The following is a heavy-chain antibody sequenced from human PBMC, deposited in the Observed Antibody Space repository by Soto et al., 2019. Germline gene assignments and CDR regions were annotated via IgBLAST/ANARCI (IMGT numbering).Heavy chain of an antibody. CDR2: IYYSGST. Sequence: SETLSLTCTVSGGSISSGGYYWSWIRQRPGKGLEWIGYIYYSGSTYYNPSLKSRVTISVDTSKNQFSLKLSSVTAADTAVYYCAREDSGYDEGFDYWGQGTLVTVS. CDR1: GGSISSGGYY. J-gene: IGHJ4*02. V-gene: IGHV4-31*03. D-gene: IGHD5-12*01. CDR3: AREDSGYDEGFDY.